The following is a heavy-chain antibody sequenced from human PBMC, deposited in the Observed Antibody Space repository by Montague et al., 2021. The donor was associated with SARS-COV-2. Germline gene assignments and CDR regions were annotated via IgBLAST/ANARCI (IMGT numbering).Heavy chain of an antibody. D-gene: IGHD3-10*01. CDR1: GGSISSHF. J-gene: IGHJ5*02. CDR2: INSNGGT. V-gene: IGHV4-59*11. Sequence: SETLSLTCTVSGGSISSHFWSFIRQPPGKGLEWIGYINSNGGTNXXPSLRSRPTMSVDTSKNQFSLQLRSMTPADTAVYFCARATSVRGAVSWFDPWGQGILVTVSS. CDR3: ARATSVRGAVSWFDP.